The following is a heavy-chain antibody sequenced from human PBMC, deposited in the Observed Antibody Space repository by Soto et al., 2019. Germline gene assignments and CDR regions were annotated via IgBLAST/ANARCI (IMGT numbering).Heavy chain of an antibody. V-gene: IGHV1-2*04. Sequence: GASVKVSCKAFGYAFTGYYRRWVRQAPGQGLEWMGWINPNSGGTNYAQKFQGWVTMTRDTSISTAYMELSRLRSDDTAVYYCSRANPYYYDSSGYHVFDYWGQGTLDTVSS. CDR3: SRANPYYYDSSGYHVFDY. CDR2: INPNSGGT. CDR1: GYAFTGYY. D-gene: IGHD3-22*01. J-gene: IGHJ4*02.